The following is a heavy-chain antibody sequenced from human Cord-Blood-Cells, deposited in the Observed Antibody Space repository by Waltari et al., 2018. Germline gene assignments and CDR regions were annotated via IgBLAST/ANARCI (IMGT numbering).Heavy chain of an antibody. CDR1: GYTFTSYD. CDR3: GRGARGGAAAGTDY. J-gene: IGHJ4*02. CDR2: MNTNSGNT. Sequence: QVQLVQSGAEVKKPGASVKVSCKASGYTFTSYDINWVRQATGQGLEWMGWMNTNSGNTGYAQKFQGRGSMTRNTSISTAYMELRSLRSEDTAVYYCGRGARGGAAAGTDYWGQGTLVTVSS. D-gene: IGHD6-13*01. V-gene: IGHV1-8*01.